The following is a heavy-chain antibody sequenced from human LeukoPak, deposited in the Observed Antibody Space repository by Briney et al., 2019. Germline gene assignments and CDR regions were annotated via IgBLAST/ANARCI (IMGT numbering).Heavy chain of an antibody. J-gene: IGHJ6*03. V-gene: IGHV3-53*01. CDR3: ARARNYYYMDV. CDR1: GFTVSSNF. CDR2: IYSRGGT. Sequence: GGSLRLSCAASGFTVSSNFMSWVRQAPGKGLECVSVIYSRGGTYYADSVKGRFTISRDNSKNTLYLQMNSLRAEDTAVYYCARARNYYYMDVWGKGTTVTVSS.